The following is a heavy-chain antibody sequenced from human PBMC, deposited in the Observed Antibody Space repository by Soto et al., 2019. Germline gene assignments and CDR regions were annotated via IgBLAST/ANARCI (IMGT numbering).Heavy chain of an antibody. J-gene: IGHJ4*02. CDR3: ARVVGGYFDY. CDR1: SGSISSVGYY. V-gene: IGHV4-31*03. Sequence: QVQLQESGPGLVKPSQTLSLTCTVSSGSISSVGYYWNWIRQHPGKGLEWIGYVYYSGSTYFNPSLKSRVTITVDTSKNQFSLKLSSVTAADTAVYYSARVVGGYFDYWGQGTLVTVSS. D-gene: IGHD3-10*01. CDR2: VYYSGST.